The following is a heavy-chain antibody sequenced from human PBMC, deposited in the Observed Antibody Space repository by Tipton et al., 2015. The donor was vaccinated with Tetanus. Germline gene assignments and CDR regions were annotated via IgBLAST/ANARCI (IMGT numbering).Heavy chain of an antibody. Sequence: QSGAEVKKPGASVKVSCKVSGYTLTELSMHWVRQAPGKGLEWMGGFDPEDGETIYAQKFQGRVTMTERTSTDTAYMELSSLRSEETAVYYCATVVWTAAGLPYYYGRDVWAQWTAVTVSS. V-gene: IGHV1-24*01. D-gene: IGHD6-13*01. CDR1: GYTLTELS. CDR3: ATVVWTAAGLPYYYGRDV. CDR2: FDPEDGET. J-gene: IGHJ6*02.